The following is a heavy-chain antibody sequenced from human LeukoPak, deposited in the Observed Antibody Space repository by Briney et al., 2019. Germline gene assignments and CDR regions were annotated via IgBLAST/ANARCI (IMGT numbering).Heavy chain of an antibody. D-gene: IGHD3-22*01. Sequence: GGSLRLSCTASGFTFSNFGMNWVRQAPGKGLEWVSIITSGVGITYYADSVKGRFTISRDNSRNTLYLQMNSLRAEDTAVYYCAKGDYYDLDYWGQGTLVTVSS. CDR1: GFTFSNFG. J-gene: IGHJ4*02. CDR2: ITSGVGIT. V-gene: IGHV3-23*01. CDR3: AKGDYYDLDY.